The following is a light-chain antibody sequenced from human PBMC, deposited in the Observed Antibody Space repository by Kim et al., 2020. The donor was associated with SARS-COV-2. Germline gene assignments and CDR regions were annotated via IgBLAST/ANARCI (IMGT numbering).Light chain of an antibody. Sequence: EIVLTQSPGTLSLSPGERATLSCRASQSVSSSYLAWYQQKPGQAPRLLIYGASSRATVIPDRCSGSGSGTDFTLTISRLEPEDFAVYYCQQYGSSPETFGQGTKLEI. CDR3: QQYGSSPET. CDR2: GAS. V-gene: IGKV3-20*01. J-gene: IGKJ2*01. CDR1: QSVSSSY.